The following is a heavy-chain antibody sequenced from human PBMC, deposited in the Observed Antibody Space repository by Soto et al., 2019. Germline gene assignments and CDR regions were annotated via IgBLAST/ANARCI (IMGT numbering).Heavy chain of an antibody. CDR2: INPSGGST. CDR1: GYTFTSYY. V-gene: IGHV1-46*01. Sequence: QVQLVQSGAEVKKPGASVKVSCKASGYTFTSYYMHWVRQAPGQGLEWMGIINPSGGSTSYAQKCQGRLTMTRDTSTSTVYMELSTLRSEDTAVYYCARDGSYYYDSSGSSDYWGQGTLVTVSS. CDR3: ARDGSYYYDSSGSSDY. D-gene: IGHD3-22*01. J-gene: IGHJ4*02.